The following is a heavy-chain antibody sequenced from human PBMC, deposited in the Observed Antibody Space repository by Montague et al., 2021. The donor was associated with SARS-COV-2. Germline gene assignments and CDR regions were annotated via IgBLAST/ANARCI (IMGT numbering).Heavy chain of an antibody. V-gene: IGHV3-30-3*02. CDR1: GFPFSSFA. CDR3: AKSAYSSSWYSDY. D-gene: IGHD6-13*01. J-gene: IGHJ4*02. CDR2: IWYDGSNE. Sequence: FRRLSCAASGFPFSSFAVHWVRQAPGKGLEWVAVIWYDGSNEYYADSVKGRFTISRDNSKNTVYLQINGLRLEDTAVYYCAKSAYSSSWYSDYWGQGTPVTVSS.